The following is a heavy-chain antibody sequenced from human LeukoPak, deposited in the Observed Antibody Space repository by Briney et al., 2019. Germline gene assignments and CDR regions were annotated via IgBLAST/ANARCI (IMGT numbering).Heavy chain of an antibody. D-gene: IGHD1-14*01. CDR3: ARLTSINLFDY. CDR1: GYTFSNNW. CDR2: IYPGDSDT. Sequence: GASLKISCKCSGYTFSNNWIGWVRQMPGKGLEWMGFIYPGDSDTRYSPSFQGQVTISADKSISTAYLQWSSLKASDTAMYYCARLTSINLFDYWGQGTLVTVSS. V-gene: IGHV5-51*01. J-gene: IGHJ4*02.